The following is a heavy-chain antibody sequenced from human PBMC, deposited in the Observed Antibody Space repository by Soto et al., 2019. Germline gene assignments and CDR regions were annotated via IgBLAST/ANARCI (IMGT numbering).Heavy chain of an antibody. CDR3: ARTRMSERVPQQFYSGMDG. CDR1: RFSLTTHGVC. J-gene: IGHJ6*02. CDR2: IYWDDGK. D-gene: IGHD4-4*01. Sequence: TQTLTLTCSFTRFSLTTHGVCVSWIRQPPGKALEWLALIYWDDGKYYNTSLKTRLTISKDTPKNQVVLTMVSVDALDTATYFCARTRMSERVPQQFYSGMDGWGQGTTVTVSS. V-gene: IGHV2-70*01.